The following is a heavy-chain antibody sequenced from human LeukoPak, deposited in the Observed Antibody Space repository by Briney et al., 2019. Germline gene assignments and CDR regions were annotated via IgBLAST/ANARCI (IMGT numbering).Heavy chain of an antibody. Sequence: PGGSLRLSCATSGFTFSNYWMSWVRQAPGKGLEWVANIKGDGSEKNYVDSAKGRFTISRDNSRNSLYVQMNSLRVEDTAVYYCARDWASIGGTGRALDYWGQGILVTVSS. CDR1: GFTFSNYW. J-gene: IGHJ4*02. CDR2: IKGDGSEK. D-gene: IGHD3/OR15-3a*01. V-gene: IGHV3-7*01. CDR3: ARDWASIGGTGRALDY.